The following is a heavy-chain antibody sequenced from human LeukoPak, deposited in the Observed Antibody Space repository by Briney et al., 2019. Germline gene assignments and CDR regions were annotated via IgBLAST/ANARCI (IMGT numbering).Heavy chain of an antibody. D-gene: IGHD6-13*01. CDR3: ARRDSSWYPYWYSDL. CDR1: GYSISSGYY. Sequence: SETLSLTCTVSGYSISSGYYWGWIRQPPGKGLEWIGSIYHSGSTYYNPSLKSRVTISVDTSKNQFSLKLSSVTAADTAVYYCARRDSSWYPYWYSDLWGRGTLVTVSS. V-gene: IGHV4-38-2*02. J-gene: IGHJ2*01. CDR2: IYHSGST.